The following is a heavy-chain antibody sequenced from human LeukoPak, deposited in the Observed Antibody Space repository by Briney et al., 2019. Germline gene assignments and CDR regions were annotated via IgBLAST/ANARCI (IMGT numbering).Heavy chain of an antibody. J-gene: IGHJ4*02. CDR3: ARDVGARLPGY. V-gene: IGHV4-4*02. CDR2: MYHSGNT. CDR1: GGSISSNNW. Sequence: PSGTLSLTCAVSGGSISSNNWWSWVRQAPGKGLEWIGEMYHSGNTNYNPSLKSRVTISVDKSKNQFSLRLTSVTAADTVVYYCARDVGARLPGYWGQGTLVTVSP. D-gene: IGHD6-6*01.